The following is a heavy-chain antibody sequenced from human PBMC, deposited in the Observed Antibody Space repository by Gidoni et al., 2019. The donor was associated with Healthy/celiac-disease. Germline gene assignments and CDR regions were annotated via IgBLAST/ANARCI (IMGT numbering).Heavy chain of an antibody. Sequence: GLEWMGWINPNSGGTNYAQKFQGRVTMTRDTSISTAYMELSRLRSDDTAVYYCAKALGLDDAFDIWGQGTMVTVSS. CDR2: INPNSGGT. J-gene: IGHJ3*02. CDR3: AKALGLDDAFDI. V-gene: IGHV1-2*02. D-gene: IGHD1-1*01.